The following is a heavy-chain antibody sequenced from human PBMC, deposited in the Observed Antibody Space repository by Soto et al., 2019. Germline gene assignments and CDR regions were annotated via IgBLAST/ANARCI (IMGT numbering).Heavy chain of an antibody. CDR2: IYSKEGRI. Sequence: QVQLVQSGAEVQKPGASVKVSCKASGYIFNNYGISWVRQAPGQGLEWMGWIYSKEGRINFAQKFQGRVTSTTDTSTSTAYIELRSLRFDDSAVYFCARDIDYDIDYWGQGTLVTVSS. CDR3: ARDIDYDIDY. J-gene: IGHJ4*02. V-gene: IGHV1-18*01. D-gene: IGHD4-17*01. CDR1: GYIFNNYG.